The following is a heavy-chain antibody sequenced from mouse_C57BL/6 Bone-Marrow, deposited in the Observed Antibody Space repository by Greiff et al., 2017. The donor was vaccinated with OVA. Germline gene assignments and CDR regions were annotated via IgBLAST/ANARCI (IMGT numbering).Heavy chain of an antibody. CDR3: ARSGYDDEGAWFAY. CDR2: INPNNGGT. V-gene: IGHV1-18*01. CDR1: GYTFTDYN. D-gene: IGHD2-2*01. J-gene: IGHJ3*01. Sequence: VHVKQSGPELVKPGASVKIPCKASGYTFTDYNMDWVKQSHGKSLEWIGDINPNNGGTIYNQKFKGKATLTVDKSSSTAYMELRSLTSEDTAVDYCARSGYDDEGAWFAYWGQGTLVTVSA.